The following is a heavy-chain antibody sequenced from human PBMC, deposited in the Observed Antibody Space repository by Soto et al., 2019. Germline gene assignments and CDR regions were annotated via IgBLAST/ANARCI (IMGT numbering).Heavy chain of an antibody. CDR3: ARLVLTPMYYDILSGEYGMDV. J-gene: IGHJ6*02. V-gene: IGHV4-39*01. CDR2: IYYSGST. D-gene: IGHD3-9*01. Sequence: PSETLSLTCTVSGGSISSSSYYWGWIRQPPGKGLEGIGSIYYSGSTYYNPSLKSRVTIPVDTSKNQFSLQLSSVTAADTAVYYCARLVLTPMYYDILSGEYGMDVWGQGNTVTVS. CDR1: GGSISSSSYY.